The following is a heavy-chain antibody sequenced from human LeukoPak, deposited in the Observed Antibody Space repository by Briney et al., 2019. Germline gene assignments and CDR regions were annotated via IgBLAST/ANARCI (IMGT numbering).Heavy chain of an antibody. J-gene: IGHJ6*03. CDR2: IIPIFGTA. V-gene: IGHV1-69*01. Sequence: SVKVSCKASGGTFSSYAISWVRQAPGQGLEWMGGIIPIFGTANYAQKFQGRVTITADESTSTAYMELSSLRSEDTAVYYCASVPAHDSSGYPFDCYYYMDVWGKGTTVTVSS. CDR1: GGTFSSYA. D-gene: IGHD3-22*01. CDR3: ASVPAHDSSGYPFDCYYYMDV.